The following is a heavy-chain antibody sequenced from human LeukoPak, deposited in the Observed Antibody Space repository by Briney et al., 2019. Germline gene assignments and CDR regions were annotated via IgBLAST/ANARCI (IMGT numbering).Heavy chain of an antibody. V-gene: IGHV3-30*18. Sequence: PGGSLRLSCAASGFTFSSYGMHWVRQAPGKGLEWVAVISYDGSNKYYADSVKGRFTISRDNSKNTLYLQMNSLRAEDTAVYYCAKVGSSSSSWYDYWGQGTLVTVSS. J-gene: IGHJ4*02. CDR3: AKVGSSSSSWYDY. D-gene: IGHD6-13*01. CDR1: GFTFSSYG. CDR2: ISYDGSNK.